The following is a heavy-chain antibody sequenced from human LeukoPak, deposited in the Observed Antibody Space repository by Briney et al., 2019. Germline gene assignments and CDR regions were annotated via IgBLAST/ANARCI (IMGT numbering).Heavy chain of an antibody. CDR3: ASIVVVPAATNPNMDV. D-gene: IGHD2-2*01. J-gene: IGHJ6*02. V-gene: IGHV1-18*01. CDR1: GYTFTSYG. CDR2: ISAYNGNT. Sequence: ASVKVSCKASGYTFTSYGISWVRQAPGQGLEWMGWISAYNGNTNYAQKLQGRVTMTTDTSTSTAYMELRSLRSDDTAVYYCASIVVVPAATNPNMDVWGQGTTVTVSS.